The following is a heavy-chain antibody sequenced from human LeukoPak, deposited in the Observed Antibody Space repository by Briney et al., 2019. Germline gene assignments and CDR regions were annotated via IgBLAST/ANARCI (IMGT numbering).Heavy chain of an antibody. Sequence: GASVKVSCKASGYTFSGYYIHWVRQAPGQGLEWMGWINPNSGGTNYAQKFQGRVTMTRDTSISTAYMELSRLRSDDTAVYYCARFFAAAGPWAFDYWGQGTLVTVSS. CDR1: GYTFSGYY. CDR3: ARFFAAAGPWAFDY. V-gene: IGHV1-2*02. J-gene: IGHJ4*02. D-gene: IGHD6-13*01. CDR2: INPNSGGT.